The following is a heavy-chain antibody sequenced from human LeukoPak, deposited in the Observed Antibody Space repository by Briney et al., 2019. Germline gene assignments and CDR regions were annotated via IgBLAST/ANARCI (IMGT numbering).Heavy chain of an antibody. D-gene: IGHD3-3*01. CDR3: ARAGYDFWSGSLGY. Sequence: GGSLRLSCAASGFTFSSYWMSWVRQAPGKGLEWVANIKQDGSEKFYVDSVKGRFTISRDNAKNSLYLQMNSLGAEDTAVYYCARAGYDFWSGSLGYWGQGTLVTVSS. CDR2: IKQDGSEK. J-gene: IGHJ4*02. CDR1: GFTFSSYW. V-gene: IGHV3-7*01.